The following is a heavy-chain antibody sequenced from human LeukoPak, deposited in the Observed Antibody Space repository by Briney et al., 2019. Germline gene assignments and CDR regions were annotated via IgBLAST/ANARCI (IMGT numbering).Heavy chain of an antibody. V-gene: IGHV1-18*01. CDR2: ISAYNGNT. CDR3: ARAYYYDSSGYYYGF. CDR1: GYTFTSYG. Sequence: ASVKVSCKASGYTFTSYGISWVRQAPGQGLEWMGWISAYNGNTNYAQKLQGRVTMTIDTSTSTAYMELRSLRSDDTAVYYCARAYYYDSSGYYYGFWGQGTLVTVSS. J-gene: IGHJ4*02. D-gene: IGHD3-22*01.